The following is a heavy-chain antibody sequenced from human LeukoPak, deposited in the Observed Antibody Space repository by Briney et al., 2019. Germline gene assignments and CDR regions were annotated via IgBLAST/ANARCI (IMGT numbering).Heavy chain of an antibody. Sequence: GGSLRLSCAASGFTFSSYGMHWVRQAPGKGLEWVAFIRYDGSNKYYADSVKGRFTISRDNSKNTLYLQMNSLRAEDTAVYYCAKDAGVAVAGGGYFQHWGQGTLVTVSS. CDR2: IRYDGSNK. J-gene: IGHJ1*01. CDR1: GFTFSSYG. D-gene: IGHD6-19*01. CDR3: AKDAGVAVAGGGYFQH. V-gene: IGHV3-30*02.